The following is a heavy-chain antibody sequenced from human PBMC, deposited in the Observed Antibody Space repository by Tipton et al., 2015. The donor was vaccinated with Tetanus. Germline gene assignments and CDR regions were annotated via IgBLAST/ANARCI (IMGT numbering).Heavy chain of an antibody. CDR1: GDSLSNGDYY. V-gene: IGHV4-30-4*01. CDR2: IYYSGST. J-gene: IGHJ6*02. CDR3: ARDHGITWGGMGYYYGMDV. Sequence: LRLSCTVSGDSLSNGDYYWSWIRQPPGKGLESIGYIYYSGSTYYNPSLKSRVTISVDTSKNQFSLRLSSVTVADTAVYYCARDHGITWGGMGYYYGMDVWGQGTTVTVSS. D-gene: IGHD3-16*01.